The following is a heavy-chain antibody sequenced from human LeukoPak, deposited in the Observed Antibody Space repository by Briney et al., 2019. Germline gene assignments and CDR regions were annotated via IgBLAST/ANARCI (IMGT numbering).Heavy chain of an antibody. J-gene: IGHJ4*02. D-gene: IGHD6-6*01. V-gene: IGHV3-21*01. CDR2: ISSSSSYI. CDR1: GFTFSSYS. Sequence: GGSLRLSCAASGFTFSSYSMNWVRQAPGKGLEWVSSISSSSSYIYYADSVKGRFTISRDNAKNSPYLQMNSLRAEDTAVYYCARDYWEYSSSYVSDYWGQGTLVTVSS. CDR3: ARDYWEYSSSYVSDY.